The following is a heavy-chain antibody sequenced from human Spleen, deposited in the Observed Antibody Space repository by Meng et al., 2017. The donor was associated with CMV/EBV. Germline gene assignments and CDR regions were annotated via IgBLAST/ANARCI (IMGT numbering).Heavy chain of an antibody. CDR2: ISSSSASPSYI. CDR3: ARDGGVYSGSYYLDDY. CDR1: GFTFSWYT. V-gene: IGHV3-21*01. J-gene: IGHJ4*02. D-gene: IGHD1-26*01. Sequence: GESLKISCAASGFTFSWYTMYWVRQAPGKGPEWVSSISSSSASPSYIYYADSVKGRFTISRDNSKNTLYLQMNSLRAEDTAVYYCARDGGVYSGSYYLDDYWGQGTLVTVSS.